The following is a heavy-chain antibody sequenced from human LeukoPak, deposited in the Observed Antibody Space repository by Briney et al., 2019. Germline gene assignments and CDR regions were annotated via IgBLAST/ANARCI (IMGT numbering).Heavy chain of an antibody. J-gene: IGHJ4*02. CDR3: TRGPPNWGYDF. D-gene: IGHD7-27*01. V-gene: IGHV1-8*01. CDR1: GYTFVSYD. Sequence: GASVKVSCKASGYTFVSYDINWVRQATGQGPEWMGWMSPKSGNTGHAQKFQGRVTMTRDTSINTAYMELSGLISEDTAVYYCTRGPPNWGYDFWGQGTLVTVSS. CDR2: MSPKSGNT.